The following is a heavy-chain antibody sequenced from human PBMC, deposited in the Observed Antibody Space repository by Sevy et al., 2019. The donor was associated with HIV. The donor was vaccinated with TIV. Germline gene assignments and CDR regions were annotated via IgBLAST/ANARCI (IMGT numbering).Heavy chain of an antibody. D-gene: IGHD3-10*01. CDR1: GGSVSSGSYY. CDR3: ARAGGWFGELSTDDYYYYYMDV. J-gene: IGHJ6*03. Sequence: SETLSLTCTVSGGSVSSGSYYWSWIRQPPGKGLEWIGYIYYSGSTNYNPSLKSRVTISVDTSKNQFSRKLSSVTAADTAVYYCARAGGWFGELSTDDYYYYYMDVWGKGTTVTVSS. CDR2: IYYSGST. V-gene: IGHV4-61*01.